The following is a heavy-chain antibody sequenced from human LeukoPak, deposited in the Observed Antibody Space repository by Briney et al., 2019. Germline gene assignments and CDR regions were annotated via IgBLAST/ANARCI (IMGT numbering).Heavy chain of an antibody. Sequence: PSETLSLTCTVSGDSMSTSYWSWIRQPLGKGLEWIGYFYHSGTDYNPSLKSRVTISGDMSNNQFSLKLSSVTPADTAIYYCARGWRGDHFDYWGQGTLVSVSS. J-gene: IGHJ4*02. D-gene: IGHD3-16*01. V-gene: IGHV4-59*01. CDR1: GDSMSTSY. CDR3: ARGWRGDHFDY. CDR2: FYHSGT.